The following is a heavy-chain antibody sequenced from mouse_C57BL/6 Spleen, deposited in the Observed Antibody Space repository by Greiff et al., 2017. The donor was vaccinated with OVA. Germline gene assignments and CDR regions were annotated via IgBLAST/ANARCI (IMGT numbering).Heavy chain of an antibody. J-gene: IGHJ4*01. Sequence: QVQLQQSGPELVKPGASVKISCKASGYAFSSSWMNWVKQRPGKGLEWIGRIYPGDGDTNYNGKFKGKATLTADKSSSTAYMQLSSLTSEDSAVYFCARHGSSDYYAMDYWGQGTSVTVSS. CDR2: IYPGDGDT. D-gene: IGHD1-1*01. CDR1: GYAFSSSW. V-gene: IGHV1-82*01. CDR3: ARHGSSDYYAMDY.